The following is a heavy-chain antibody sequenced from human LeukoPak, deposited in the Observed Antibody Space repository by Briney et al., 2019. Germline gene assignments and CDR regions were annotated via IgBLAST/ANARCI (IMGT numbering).Heavy chain of an antibody. D-gene: IGHD3-3*01. CDR2: IYHSGST. CDR1: GYSTSSGYY. Sequence: SETLSLXCAVSGYSTSSGYYWGWIRQPPGKGLEWIGSIYHSGSTYYNPSLKSRVTISVDTSKNQFSLKLSSVTAADTAVYYCARLCSFLEWLCPPFDYWGQGTLVTVSS. V-gene: IGHV4-38-2*01. CDR3: ARLCSFLEWLCPPFDY. J-gene: IGHJ4*02.